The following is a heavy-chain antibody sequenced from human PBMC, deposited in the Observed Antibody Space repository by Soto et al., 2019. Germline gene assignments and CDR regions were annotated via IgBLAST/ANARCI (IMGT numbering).Heavy chain of an antibody. D-gene: IGHD2-15*01. CDR1: GYTFPSYD. V-gene: IGHV1-8*01. J-gene: IGHJ4*02. CDR3: ASRDPLAAGQFDY. Sequence: ASVKVSCKASGYTFPSYDINWVRQATGQGLEWMGWMNPNSGNTGSAKKFQGRVTMTRNTAISTAYMELSSLRSEDTAVSYCASRDPLAAGQFDYWGQGTLVTVSS. CDR2: MNPNSGNT.